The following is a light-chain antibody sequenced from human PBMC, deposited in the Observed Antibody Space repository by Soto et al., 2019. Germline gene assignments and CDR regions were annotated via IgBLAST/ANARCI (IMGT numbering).Light chain of an antibody. Sequence: DSQMTQSPSTLSACVLDRVTITCRASHSISTWLAWYQQKPGKAPKLLIYDASSLQSGVPSRFSGHGSGTDFTLTISSLQPDDFATYYCQQYNSYTTFGQGAKVDIK. V-gene: IGKV1-5*01. CDR3: QQYNSYTT. J-gene: IGKJ2*01. CDR1: HSISTW. CDR2: DAS.